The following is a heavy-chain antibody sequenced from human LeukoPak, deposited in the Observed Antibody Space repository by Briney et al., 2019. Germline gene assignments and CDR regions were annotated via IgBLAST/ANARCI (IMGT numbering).Heavy chain of an antibody. CDR3: ARDLIPATLYYYYYYMDV. CDR2: INPNSGGT. CDR1: GYTLTGYY. Sequence: GASVRVSCMTSGYTLTGYYMHGVRQPPGQGLECMGWINPNSGGTNYAQKFQGRVTKSRDTSISTAYRELGRLRSDDTAVYYCARDLIPATLYYYYYYMDVWGKGTTVTVSS. V-gene: IGHV1-2*02. D-gene: IGHD3-16*01. J-gene: IGHJ6*03.